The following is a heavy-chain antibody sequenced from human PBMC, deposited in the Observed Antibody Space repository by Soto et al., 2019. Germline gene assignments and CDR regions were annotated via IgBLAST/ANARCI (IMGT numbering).Heavy chain of an antibody. V-gene: IGHV4-4*02. D-gene: IGHD3-10*01. CDR2: IYHSGST. Sequence: SETLSLTCAVSGGSISSGYWWSWVRQPPGKGLEWIGEIYHSGSTNYNPSLKSRVTISLDKSKNQFSLNLSSVTAADTAVYYCAKGVYGSGSPNWFDPWGQGTQVTVYS. J-gene: IGHJ5*02. CDR1: GGSISSGYW. CDR3: AKGVYGSGSPNWFDP.